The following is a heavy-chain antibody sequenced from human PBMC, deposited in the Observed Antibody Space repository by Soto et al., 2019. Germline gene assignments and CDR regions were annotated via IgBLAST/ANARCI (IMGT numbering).Heavy chain of an antibody. CDR2: IYYSCST. CDR1: GGSISSGGYY. V-gene: IGHV4-31*03. Sequence: QVQLQESGPGLVKPSQTLSLTCTVSGGSISSGGYYWSWIRQHPGQGLEWIGYIYYSCSTYYNPSLKSRVTISVDTSKNQFSLKLSSVTAADTAVDYCARSPEATVTAFDYWGQGTLVTVSS. CDR3: ARSPEATVTAFDY. J-gene: IGHJ4*02. D-gene: IGHD4-17*01.